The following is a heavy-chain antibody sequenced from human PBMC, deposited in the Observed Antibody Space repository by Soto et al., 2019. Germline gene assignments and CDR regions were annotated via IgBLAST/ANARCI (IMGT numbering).Heavy chain of an antibody. J-gene: IGHJ6*02. CDR1: GGTFSSYA. D-gene: IGHD6-13*01. V-gene: IGHV1-69*06. Sequence: QVQLVQSGAEGKKPGASVKVSCKASGGTFSSYAISWVRQAPGQGLEWMGGSIPIFGTANYAQKFQGRVTITADKSTSTAYMELSSLRCEDTAVYYCATPKAAAGTNTRGPYYYGMDVWGQGTTVTVSS. CDR3: ATPKAAAGTNTRGPYYYGMDV. CDR2: SIPIFGTA.